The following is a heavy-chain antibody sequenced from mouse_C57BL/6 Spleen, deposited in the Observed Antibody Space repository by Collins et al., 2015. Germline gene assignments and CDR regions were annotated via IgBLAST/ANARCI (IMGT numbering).Heavy chain of an antibody. Sequence: QVQLQQPGAELVRPGTSVKLSCKASGYTFTGYWMHWVKQRPGQGLEWIGVIDPSDSYTNYNQKFKGKATLTVDTSSSTAYMQLSSLTSEDSAVYYCARRAGSYYYAMDYWGQGTSVTVSS. CDR1: GYTFTGYW. CDR3: ARRAGSYYYAMDY. CDR2: IDPSDSYT. J-gene: IGHJ4*01. D-gene: IGHD3-1*01. V-gene: IGHV1-59*01.